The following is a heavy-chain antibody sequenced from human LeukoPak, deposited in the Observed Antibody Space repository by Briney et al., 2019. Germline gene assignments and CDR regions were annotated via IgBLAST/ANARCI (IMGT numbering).Heavy chain of an antibody. Sequence: SETLSLTCTVSGGSISSGGYYWSWIRQHPGKGLEWIGYIYYSGSTYYNPSLKSRVTISVDTSKNQFSLKLSSVTAADTAVYYCARVPAAIGDFAYWGQGTLVTVSS. V-gene: IGHV4-31*03. J-gene: IGHJ4*02. CDR3: ARVPAAIGDFAY. D-gene: IGHD2-2*02. CDR1: GGSISSGGYY. CDR2: IYYSGST.